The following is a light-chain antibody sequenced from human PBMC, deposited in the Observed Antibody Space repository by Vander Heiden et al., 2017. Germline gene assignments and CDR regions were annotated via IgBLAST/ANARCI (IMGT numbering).Light chain of an antibody. J-gene: IGKJ1*01. CDR2: GAS. CDR3: QQCYSAART. CDR1: QSVSSY. V-gene: IGKV1-39*01. Sequence: DIQMTQSPSSLSASVGDRVTITCRASQSVSSYLNWYHQKPGKAPKLLIYGASSLQSGVPSRFSGSGSGTEFTLTINNLQPEDFATYYCQQCYSAARTFGQGTKVEIK.